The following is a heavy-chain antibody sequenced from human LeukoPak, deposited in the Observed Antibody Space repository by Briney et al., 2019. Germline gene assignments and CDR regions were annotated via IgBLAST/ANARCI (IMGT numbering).Heavy chain of an antibody. V-gene: IGHV3-23*01. CDR3: AKSLGYCSSTSCYGNDY. CDR1: GFTFSSYG. Sequence: GGTLRLSCAASGFTFSSYGMSWVRQAPGKGLEWVSAISGSGGSTYYADSVKGRFTISRDNSKNTLYLQMNSLRAEDTAVYYCAKSLGYCSSTSCYGNDYWGQGTLVTVS. CDR2: ISGSGGST. J-gene: IGHJ4*02. D-gene: IGHD2-2*01.